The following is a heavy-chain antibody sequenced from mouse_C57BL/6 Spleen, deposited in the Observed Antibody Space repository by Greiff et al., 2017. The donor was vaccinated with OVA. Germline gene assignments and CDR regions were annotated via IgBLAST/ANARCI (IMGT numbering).Heavy chain of an antibody. J-gene: IGHJ3*01. Sequence: EVHLVESGGGLVKPGGSLKLSCAASGFTFSDYGMHWVRQAPEKGLEWVAYISSGSSTIYYADTVKGRFTISRDNAKNTLFLQMTSLRSEDTAMYYCARDYQAWFAYWGQGTLVTVSA. D-gene: IGHD5-5*01. CDR2: ISSGSSTI. V-gene: IGHV5-17*01. CDR1: GFTFSDYG. CDR3: ARDYQAWFAY.